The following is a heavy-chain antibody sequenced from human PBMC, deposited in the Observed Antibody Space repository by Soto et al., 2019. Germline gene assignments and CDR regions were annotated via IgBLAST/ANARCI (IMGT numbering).Heavy chain of an antibody. CDR2: MNPNSGNT. CDR3: ARAITIFGVVRPDYYYGMDV. V-gene: IGHV1-8*01. D-gene: IGHD3-3*01. J-gene: IGHJ6*02. CDR1: GYTFTSYD. Sequence: GASVKVSCKASGYTFTSYDINWVRQATGQGLEWVGWMNPNSGNTGYAQKFQGRVTMTRNTSISTAYMELSSLRSEDTAVYYCARAITIFGVVRPDYYYGMDVWGQGTTVTVSS.